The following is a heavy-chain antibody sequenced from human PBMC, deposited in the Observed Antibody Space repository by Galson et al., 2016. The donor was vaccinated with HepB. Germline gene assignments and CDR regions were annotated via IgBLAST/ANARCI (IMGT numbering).Heavy chain of an antibody. Sequence: SLRLSCAASGFSFSSFWMHWVRQAPGKGLVWVSRVNSDATITTYADPVRGRFTISRDNAKKTLFLHMESLRAEDTAVYFIAYSTGYPSVNWGQGTQVTVSS. CDR1: GFSFSSFW. D-gene: IGHD4-11*01. J-gene: IGHJ4*02. CDR2: VNSDATIT. V-gene: IGHV3-74*03. CDR3: AYSTGYPSVN.